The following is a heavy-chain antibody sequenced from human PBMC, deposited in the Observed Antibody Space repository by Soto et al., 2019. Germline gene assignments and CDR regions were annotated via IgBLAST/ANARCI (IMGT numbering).Heavy chain of an antibody. CDR3: ARKGSYYDFWRGYYFGGGMDV. CDR1: GGSFSGYY. J-gene: IGHJ6*02. CDR2: INHSGST. D-gene: IGHD3-3*01. Sequence: SETLSLTCAVYGGSFSGYYWSWIRQPPGKGLEWIGEINHSGSTNYNPSLKSRVTISVDTSKNQFSLKLSSVTAADTAVYYCARKGSYYDFWRGYYFGGGMDVWGQGTTVTVSS. V-gene: IGHV4-34*01.